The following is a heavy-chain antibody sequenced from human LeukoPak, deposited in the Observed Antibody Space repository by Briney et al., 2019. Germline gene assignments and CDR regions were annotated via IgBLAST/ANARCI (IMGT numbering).Heavy chain of an antibody. CDR3: ARDPATDRRYCSSTSCYSYYYGMDV. J-gene: IGHJ6*02. D-gene: IGHD2-2*02. CDR1: GFTFSSYS. V-gene: IGHV3-21*04. CDR2: ISSSSSYI. Sequence: KAGGSLRLSCAASGFTFSSYSMNWVRQAPGKGLEWVSSISSSSSYIYYADSVKGRFTISRDNAKNSLHLQMNSLRAEDTAVYYCARDPATDRRYCSSTSCYSYYYGMDVWGQGTTVTVSS.